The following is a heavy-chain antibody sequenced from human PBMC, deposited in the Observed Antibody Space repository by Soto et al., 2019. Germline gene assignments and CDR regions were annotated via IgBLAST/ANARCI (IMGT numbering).Heavy chain of an antibody. Sequence: PSETLSLTCTVSGDSLSNYYWSWIRQPPGKGLEWIGYIYYLGSTDYNPSLKSRVTISLDTSKKKFSLNLSSVTVADTAVYFCARDRYPGSGSPYPAYWGPGTRVTVSS. D-gene: IGHD3-10*01. J-gene: IGHJ4*02. CDR2: IYYLGST. V-gene: IGHV4-59*01. CDR3: ARDRYPGSGSPYPAY. CDR1: GDSLSNYY.